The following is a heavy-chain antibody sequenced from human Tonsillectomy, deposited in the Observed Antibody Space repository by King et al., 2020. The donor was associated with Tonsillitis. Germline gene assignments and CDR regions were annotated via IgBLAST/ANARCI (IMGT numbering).Heavy chain of an antibody. J-gene: IGHJ1*01. CDR1: GYIFTTYD. V-gene: IGHV1-46*03. CDR2: INPRGGST. Sequence: QLVQSGAEVKKPGASVKVSCKASGYIFTTYDMHWVRQAPGQGLEWMGVINPRGGSTSYAQRFQGRITMTGDTSTSTVYLELSSLRPEDTAVYYCARAGTMVTSSFPFWGQGTLVTVSS. D-gene: IGHD4-17*01. CDR3: ARAGTMVTSSFPF.